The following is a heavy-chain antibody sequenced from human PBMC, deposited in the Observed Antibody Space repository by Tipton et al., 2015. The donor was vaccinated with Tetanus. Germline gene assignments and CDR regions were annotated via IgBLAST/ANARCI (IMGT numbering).Heavy chain of an antibody. CDR3: ARRRSAVLGGSYHWYFDL. CDR2: VDPRDSQA. D-gene: IGHD2-15*01. CDR1: GYNFSHYS. V-gene: IGHV5-51*01. Sequence: VQLVQSGADVKKPGESLKISCQGSGYNFSHYSIGWVRQMPGKGLEWVGIVDPRDSQATYGPSFQGQVTISADRSSDVAYLHWNSLKASDTGIYYCARRRSAVLGGSYHWYFDLWGRGTLVGVSS. J-gene: IGHJ2*01.